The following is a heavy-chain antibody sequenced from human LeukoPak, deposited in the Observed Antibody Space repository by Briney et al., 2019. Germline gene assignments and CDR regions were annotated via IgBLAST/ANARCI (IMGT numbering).Heavy chain of an antibody. CDR3: ARVGNPVCQWLVRGYFDY. J-gene: IGHJ4*02. Sequence: SETLSLTCAVYGGSFSGYYWSWIRQPPGKGLEWIGEINHSGSTNYNPSLKSRVTISVDTSKNQFSLKLSSVTAADTAVYYCARVGNPVCQWLVRGYFDYWGQGTLVTVSS. V-gene: IGHV4-34*01. CDR1: GGSFSGYY. D-gene: IGHD6-19*01. CDR2: INHSGST.